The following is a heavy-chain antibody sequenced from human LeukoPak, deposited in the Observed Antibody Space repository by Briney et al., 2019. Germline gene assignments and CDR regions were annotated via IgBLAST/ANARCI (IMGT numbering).Heavy chain of an antibody. CDR2: ISYDGSNK. CDR1: GFTFSSYA. CDR3: AKGSGSYYMGYYGMDV. D-gene: IGHD3-10*01. V-gene: IGHV3-30-3*01. J-gene: IGHJ6*02. Sequence: GGSLRLSCAASGFTFSSYAMHWVRQAPGKGLEWVAVISYDGSNKYYADSVKGRFTISRDNSKNTLYLQMNSLRAEDTAVYYCAKGSGSYYMGYYGMDVWGQGTTVTVSS.